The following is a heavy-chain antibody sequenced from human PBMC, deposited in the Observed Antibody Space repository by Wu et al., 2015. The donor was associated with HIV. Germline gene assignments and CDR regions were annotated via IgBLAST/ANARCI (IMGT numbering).Heavy chain of an antibody. D-gene: IGHD6-19*01. J-gene: IGHJ3*02. CDR2: INPSGGST. CDR1: GYTFTSYY. CDR3: ARDRELAVAANEDAFDI. V-gene: IGHV1-46*01. Sequence: QVQLVQSGAEVKKPGASVKVSCKASGYTFTSYYMHWVRQAPGQGLEWMGIINPSGGSTSYAQKFQGRVTMTRDTSTSTVYMELSSLRSEDTAVYYCARDRELAVAANEDAFDIVGPRDNGHRLF.